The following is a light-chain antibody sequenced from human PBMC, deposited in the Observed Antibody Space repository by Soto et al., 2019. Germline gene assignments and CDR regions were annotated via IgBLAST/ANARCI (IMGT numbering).Light chain of an antibody. V-gene: IGKV1-8*01. CDR3: QQYYSYPLT. Sequence: AIRMTQSPSSFSASTGDRVTITCRASQGISIYLAWYQQKPGKAPKLLIYAASTLQSGVPSRFSGSGSGTDFTLTISCMQSEDFANYYCQQYYSYPLTFGGGTKVDIK. CDR1: QGISIY. CDR2: AAS. J-gene: IGKJ4*01.